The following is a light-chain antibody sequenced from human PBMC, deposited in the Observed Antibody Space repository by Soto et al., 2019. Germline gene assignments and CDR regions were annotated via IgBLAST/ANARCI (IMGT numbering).Light chain of an antibody. J-gene: IGKJ4*01. CDR3: QQRSNWPLT. Sequence: EIVLTHSQATLSLSPGERPTLSCRASQSVGSYLAWYQQKPGQAPRLLIYDASNRATGIPARFSGSGSGTDFTLTISSLEPEDFAVYYCQQRSNWPLTFGGGTKVEIK. V-gene: IGKV3-11*01. CDR1: QSVGSY. CDR2: DAS.